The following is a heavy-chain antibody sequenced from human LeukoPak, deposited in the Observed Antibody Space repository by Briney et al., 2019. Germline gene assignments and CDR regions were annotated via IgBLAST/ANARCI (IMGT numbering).Heavy chain of an antibody. Sequence: PGGSLRLSCAASGFTFSSYSMNWVRQAPGKGLEWVSSISSSSSYIYYADSVKGRFTISRDNAKNSLYLQMNSLRAEDTALYYCAKDMFLSYGGNSGWYFDYWGQGTLVTVSS. J-gene: IGHJ4*02. CDR2: ISSSSSYI. CDR3: AKDMFLSYGGNSGWYFDY. D-gene: IGHD4-23*01. V-gene: IGHV3-21*04. CDR1: GFTFSSYS.